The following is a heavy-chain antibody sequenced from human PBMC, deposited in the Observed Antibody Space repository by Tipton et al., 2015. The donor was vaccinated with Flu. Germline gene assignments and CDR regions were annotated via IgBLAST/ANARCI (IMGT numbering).Heavy chain of an antibody. J-gene: IGHJ6*02. V-gene: IGHV4-4*07. D-gene: IGHD6-19*01. CDR1: GGSISTYY. CDR3: ARREGSSGWLGMDV. CDR2: IYTSGST. Sequence: TLSLTCTVSGGSISTYYWSWIRQPAGKGLEWIGRIYTSGSTHYNPSLKSRVTMSVDTSKNQCSLKLSSVTAADTAVYYCARREGSSGWLGMDVWGQGTTVTVSS.